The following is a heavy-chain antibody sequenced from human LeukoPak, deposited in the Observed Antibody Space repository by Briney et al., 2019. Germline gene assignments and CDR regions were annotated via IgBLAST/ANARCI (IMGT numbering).Heavy chain of an antibody. CDR3: TTDRGYCGGDCSPP. Sequence: GGSLRLSCAASGFTFSNAWMSWVRQAPGKGLEWVGRIKSKTDGGTTDYAAPVKGRFTISRDDSKNTLYLQMNSLKTEDTAAYYCTTDRGYCGGDCSPPWGQGTLVTVSS. CDR2: IKSKTDGGTT. D-gene: IGHD2-21*02. CDR1: GFTFSNAW. V-gene: IGHV3-15*01. J-gene: IGHJ5*02.